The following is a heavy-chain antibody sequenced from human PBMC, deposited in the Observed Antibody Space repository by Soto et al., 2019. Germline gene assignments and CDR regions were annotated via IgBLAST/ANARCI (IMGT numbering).Heavy chain of an antibody. Sequence: QVQLVQSGAEVKKPGASVKVSCKASGYTFTNYYMHWVRQAPGQGLEWMGIINPSGRSTSYAQKFQGRVTMTRDTSTSTVYMELSSLRSEDTAVYYCAKEGIAAAGTGGMDVWGQGTTVTVSS. J-gene: IGHJ6*02. CDR3: AKEGIAAAGTGGMDV. CDR2: INPSGRST. CDR1: GYTFTNYY. V-gene: IGHV1-46*03. D-gene: IGHD6-13*01.